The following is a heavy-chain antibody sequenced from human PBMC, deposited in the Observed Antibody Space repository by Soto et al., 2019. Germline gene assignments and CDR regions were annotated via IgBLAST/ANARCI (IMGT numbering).Heavy chain of an antibody. Sequence: GASVKVSCKASGYTFTSYGISWVRQAPGQGLEWMGWISAYNGNTNYAQKLQGRVTMTTDTSTSTAYMELRSLRSDDTAVYYCARDGSGWYTRPYYFDYWGQGTLVTVSS. CDR3: ARDGSGWYTRPYYFDY. D-gene: IGHD6-19*01. CDR2: ISAYNGNT. V-gene: IGHV1-18*01. CDR1: GYTFTSYG. J-gene: IGHJ4*02.